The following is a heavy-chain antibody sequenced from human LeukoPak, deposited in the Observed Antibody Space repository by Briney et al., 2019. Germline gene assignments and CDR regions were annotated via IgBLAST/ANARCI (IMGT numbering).Heavy chain of an antibody. D-gene: IGHD5-12*01. J-gene: IGHJ4*02. Sequence: GGSLRLSCAASGFTFSDYYMSWIRQAPGKGLEWVSYISSSGSTIYYADSVKGRFTISWDNAKNSLYLQMNSLRAEDTAVYYCARARMVATIFDYWGQGTLVTVSS. CDR1: GFTFSDYY. CDR3: ARARMVATIFDY. V-gene: IGHV3-11*01. CDR2: ISSSGSTI.